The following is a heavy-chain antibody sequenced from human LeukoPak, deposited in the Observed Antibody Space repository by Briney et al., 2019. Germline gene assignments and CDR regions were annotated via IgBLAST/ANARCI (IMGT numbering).Heavy chain of an antibody. V-gene: IGHV4-59*08. J-gene: IGHJ4*02. CDR2: IYSSGHT. D-gene: IGHD6-13*01. CDR1: GGSFSDYY. CDR3: ARHFSGAAAPLPFDY. Sequence: PSETLSLTCAVYGGSFSDYYWSWIRQPPGKGLEWIGYIYSSGHTNYNPSLKNRDTISVDTSKNQFSLNLTSVTAADTAVYYCARHFSGAAAPLPFDYWGQGTLVTVSS.